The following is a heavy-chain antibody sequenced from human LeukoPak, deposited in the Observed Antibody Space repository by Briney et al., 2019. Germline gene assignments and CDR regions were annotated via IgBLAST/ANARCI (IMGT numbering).Heavy chain of an antibody. CDR1: GGSISSYY. Sequence: SETLSLTCTVSGGSISSYYWSWIRQPPGKGLEWIGYIYYSGSTNYNPSLKSRVTISVDTSKNQFSLRLSSVTAADTAVYYCARAVCDGDCSRNNYFDYWGQGTLVTVSS. CDR2: IYYSGST. J-gene: IGHJ4*02. CDR3: ARAVCDGDCSRNNYFDY. V-gene: IGHV4-59*12. D-gene: IGHD2-21*02.